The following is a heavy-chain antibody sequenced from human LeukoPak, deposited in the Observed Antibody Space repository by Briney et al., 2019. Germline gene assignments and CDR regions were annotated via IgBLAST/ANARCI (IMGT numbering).Heavy chain of an antibody. CDR3: ARGDIVVVPAAINYYYYMDV. V-gene: IGHV1-69*01. CDR2: IIPIFGTA. Sequence: SVKVSCTASGGTFSSYAISWVRQAPGQGLEWMGGIIPIFGTANYAQKFQGRVTITADESTSTAYMELSSLRSEDTAVYYCARGDIVVVPAAINYYYYMDVWGKGTTVTVSS. D-gene: IGHD2-2*02. CDR1: GGTFSSYA. J-gene: IGHJ6*03.